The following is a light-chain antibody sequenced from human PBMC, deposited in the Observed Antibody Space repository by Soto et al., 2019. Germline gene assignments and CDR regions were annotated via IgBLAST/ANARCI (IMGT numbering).Light chain of an antibody. CDR3: QAWDSSGVE. CDR1: KLGDKY. Sequence: SYELTQPPSVSVSPGQTASITCSGDKLGDKYACWYQQKPGQSPVLVIYQDSKRPSGIPERFSGSNSGNTATLTISGTQAMDEADYYCQAWDSSGVEFGGGTKLTVL. J-gene: IGLJ2*01. CDR2: QDS. V-gene: IGLV3-1*01.